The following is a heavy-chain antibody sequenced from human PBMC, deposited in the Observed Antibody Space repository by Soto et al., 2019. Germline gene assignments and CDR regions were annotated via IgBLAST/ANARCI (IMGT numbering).Heavy chain of an antibody. CDR2: ISAYNGNT. V-gene: IGHV1-18*01. CDR1: GSTFTSDG. J-gene: IGHJ4*02. Sequence: ASVKGSCKASGSTFTSDGGSWVRQAPGQGLEWMGWISAYNGNTNYAQKLQGRVTMTTDTSTSTAYMELRSLRSDDTAVYYCARGSSWYFDYWGQGTLVTVSS. CDR3: ARGSSWYFDY. D-gene: IGHD6-13*01.